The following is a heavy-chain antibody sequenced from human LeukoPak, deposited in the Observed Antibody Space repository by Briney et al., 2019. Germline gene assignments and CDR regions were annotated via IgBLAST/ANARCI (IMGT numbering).Heavy chain of an antibody. CDR2: INPNSGGT. CDR1: GYTFTGYY. Sequence: ASVKVSCKASGYTFTGYYMHWVRQAPGQGLEWMGWINPNSGGTNYAQKFQGWVTMTRDTSISTAYMELSRLRSDDTAAYYCARGGGSYPTYGMDVWGQGTTVTVSS. CDR3: ARGGGSYPTYGMDV. D-gene: IGHD1-26*01. V-gene: IGHV1-2*04. J-gene: IGHJ6*02.